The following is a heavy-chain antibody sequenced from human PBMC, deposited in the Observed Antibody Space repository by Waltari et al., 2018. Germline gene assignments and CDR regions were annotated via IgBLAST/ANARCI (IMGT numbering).Heavy chain of an antibody. CDR2: VNPEDGEK. J-gene: IGHJ4*02. CDR1: GYTFTDYY. V-gene: IGHV1-69-2*01. Sequence: EVQLVQSGAEVKKPGATVKISCKVSGYTFTDYYMHWVQQAPVKGLEWMGLVNPEDGEKIYAEKFKGRVHITADTYTGTAYMELSSLRSEDTAVYYCATFRDIGNYMDYWGQGTLVTVSS. D-gene: IGHD2-15*01. CDR3: ATFRDIGNYMDY.